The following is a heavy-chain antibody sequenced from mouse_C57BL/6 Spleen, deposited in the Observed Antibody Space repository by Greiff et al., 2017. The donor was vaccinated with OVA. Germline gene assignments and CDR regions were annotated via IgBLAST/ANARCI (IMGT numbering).Heavy chain of an antibody. V-gene: IGHV1-69*01. CDR1: GYTFTSYW. D-gene: IGHD3-2*02. J-gene: IGHJ2*01. CDR3: ARRGDSSGFFDY. Sequence: VQLQQPGAELVMPGASVKLSCKASGYTFTSYWMPWVKQRPGQGLEWIGEIDPSDSYTNYNQKFKGKSTLTVDKSSSTAYMQLSSLTSEDSAVYYCARRGDSSGFFDYWGQGTTLTVSS. CDR2: IDPSDSYT.